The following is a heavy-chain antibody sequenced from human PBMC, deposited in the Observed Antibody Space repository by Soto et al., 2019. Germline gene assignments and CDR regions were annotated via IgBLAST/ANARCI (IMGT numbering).Heavy chain of an antibody. CDR2: IRGFSPYT. CDR1: GFTFRTYT. J-gene: IGHJ6*02. Sequence: GWSLRLSCVASGFTFRTYTINWVRQAPGKGLEWVSGIRGFSPYTFYAESVKGRFTISRDNAKNSLYLQMNSLGVEDTAVYYCAVNGGITGTAYLLYYYYGMNVWGQGTRVTVS. D-gene: IGHD1-20*01. V-gene: IGHV3-21*01. CDR3: AVNGGITGTAYLLYYYYGMNV.